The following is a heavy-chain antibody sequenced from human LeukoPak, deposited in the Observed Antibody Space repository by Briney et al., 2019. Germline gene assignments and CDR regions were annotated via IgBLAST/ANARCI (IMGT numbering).Heavy chain of an antibody. CDR3: ARAAGYCSSTSCYIY. Sequence: ASVKVSCKASGYTFTSYGISWVRQALGQGLEWMGWISAYNGNTNYAQKLQGRVTMTTDTSTSTAYMELRSLRSDDTAVYYCARAAGYCSSTSCYIYWGQGTLVTVSS. J-gene: IGHJ4*02. V-gene: IGHV1-18*01. CDR1: GYTFTSYG. CDR2: ISAYNGNT. D-gene: IGHD2-2*02.